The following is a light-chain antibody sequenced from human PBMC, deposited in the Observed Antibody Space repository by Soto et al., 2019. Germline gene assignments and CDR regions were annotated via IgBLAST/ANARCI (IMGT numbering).Light chain of an antibody. J-gene: IGLJ1*01. V-gene: IGLV2-14*01. CDR2: EVS. CDR1: SSDVGGYHY. Sequence: QSALTQPASVSGSPGQSITISCTGTSSDVGGYHYVSWYQQHPGKAPKLMICEVSNRPSGVSNRFSGSKSGNTASLTISGLQAEDEADYYCSSYTSSSPYVFGTGTKLTVL. CDR3: SSYTSSSPYV.